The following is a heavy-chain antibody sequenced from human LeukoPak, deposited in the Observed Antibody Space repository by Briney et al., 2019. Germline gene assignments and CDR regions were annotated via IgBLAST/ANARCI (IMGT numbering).Heavy chain of an antibody. V-gene: IGHV4-34*01. J-gene: IGHJ6*04. CDR2: INHRGST. CDR3: ARERGVDTAIYYYYYGMDV. Sequence: PSDTLSLTCAVCGGSFRGYYWSWIRQPPGKGLEWIGEINHRGSTNYNPSLKSRVTISVDTSKNQFSLKLSSVAAADTAVYYCARERGVDTAIYYYYYGMDVWGKGTTVTVSS. CDR1: GGSFRGYY. D-gene: IGHD5-18*01.